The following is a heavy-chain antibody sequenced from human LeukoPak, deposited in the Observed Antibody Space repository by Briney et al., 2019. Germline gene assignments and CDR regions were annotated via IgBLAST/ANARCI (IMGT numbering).Heavy chain of an antibody. CDR2: ISSSSNYR. Sequence: PGGSLRLSCAASGFTFSSYSMIWVRQATGKGLEWASFISSSSNYRYYADSVKGRFTISRDNAKNSLYLQMASLRAEDTAVYYCARTSVAAAISPYFFDYWGQGTLVTVSS. V-gene: IGHV3-21*01. D-gene: IGHD2-2*02. CDR3: ARTSVAAAISPYFFDY. CDR1: GFTFSSYS. J-gene: IGHJ4*02.